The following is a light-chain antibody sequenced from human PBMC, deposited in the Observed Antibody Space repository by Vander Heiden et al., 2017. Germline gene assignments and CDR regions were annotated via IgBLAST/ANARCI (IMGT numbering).Light chain of an antibody. CDR3: SSHTSSSTLAV. V-gene: IGLV2-14*01. Sequence: QSALTQPASVSGSPGQSITISCTGTSSGVGGYNYVSWYQQHPGKAPKLMIYDVSNRPSGVSNRFSGSKSGNTASLTISGLQAEDEADYYCSSHTSSSTLAVFGTGTKVTVL. J-gene: IGLJ1*01. CDR2: DVS. CDR1: SSGVGGYNY.